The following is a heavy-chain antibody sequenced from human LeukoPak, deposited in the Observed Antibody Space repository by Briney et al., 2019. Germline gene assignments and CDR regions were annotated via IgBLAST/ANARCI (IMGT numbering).Heavy chain of an antibody. CDR1: GGSISSHY. CDR3: AGYNWNFMA. D-gene: IGHD1-7*01. V-gene: IGHV4-59*11. J-gene: IGHJ4*02. Sequence: SETLSLTCTVSGGSISSHYWSGIRQPPGKGLEWIGYIYYSGSTNYNPSLKSRVTISVDTSKNQFSLKLSSVTAADTAVYYCAGYNWNFMAWGQGTLVTVS. CDR2: IYYSGST.